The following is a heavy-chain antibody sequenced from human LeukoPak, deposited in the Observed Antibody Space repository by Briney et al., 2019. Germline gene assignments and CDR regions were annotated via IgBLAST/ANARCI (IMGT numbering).Heavy chain of an antibody. CDR2: INHSGST. CDR3: ARASVGCSSTSCYSTQFDY. D-gene: IGHD2-2*01. V-gene: IGHV4-34*01. Sequence: SETLSLTCAVYGGSFSGYYWSWIRQPPGKGLEWIGEINHSGSTNYNPSLKSRVTISVDTSKNQFSLKLSSVTAADTAVYYCARASVGCSSTSCYSTQFDYWGQGTRVTVSS. J-gene: IGHJ4*02. CDR1: GGSFSGYY.